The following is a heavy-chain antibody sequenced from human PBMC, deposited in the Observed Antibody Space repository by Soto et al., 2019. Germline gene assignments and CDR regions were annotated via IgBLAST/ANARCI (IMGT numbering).Heavy chain of an antibody. CDR1: GFTFSDFY. CDR2: ISSSGTTT. CDR3: ARIWGGGGYALIY. Sequence: QVQLVESGGGLVKPGGSLRLSCAASGFTFSDFYMSWIRQAPGKELEWISYISSSGTTTYYTDSVKGRFTISRDNAKNSLYLQMNTLRDEDPAVYYCARIWGGGGYALIYWGQGTLVTVSS. V-gene: IGHV3-11*01. J-gene: IGHJ4*02. D-gene: IGHD2-8*01.